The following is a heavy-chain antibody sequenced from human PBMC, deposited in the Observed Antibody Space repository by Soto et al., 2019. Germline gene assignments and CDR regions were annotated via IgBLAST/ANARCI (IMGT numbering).Heavy chain of an antibody. V-gene: IGHV1-2*02. D-gene: IGHD4-17*01. J-gene: IGHJ4*02. CDR1: GYTITVYY. CDR2: INASNGNT. CDR3: VMGDYGDYGFDY. Sequence: ASVNVSCKTSGYTITVYYMHWVRQAPGQGLEWMGWINASNGNTKYSQKFQGRVTMTRDTSTSTAYMELSSLRSEDTAVYYCVMGDYGDYGFDYWGQGTLVTVSS.